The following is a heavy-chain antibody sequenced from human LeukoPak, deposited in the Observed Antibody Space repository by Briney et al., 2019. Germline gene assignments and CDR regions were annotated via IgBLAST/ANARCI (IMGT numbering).Heavy chain of an antibody. CDR3: ASPYGSGSY. J-gene: IGHJ4*02. D-gene: IGHD3-10*01. CDR2: IKHDGSEK. Sequence: PGGSLRLSCAASGLTLSGQWMNWVRQAPGQGLEWVANIKHDGSEKYYVDSVKGRFTISRDDAKNSLSLQMNSVRAEDTAVYYCASPYGSGSYWGQGTLVTVSS. CDR1: GLTLSGQW. V-gene: IGHV3-7*01.